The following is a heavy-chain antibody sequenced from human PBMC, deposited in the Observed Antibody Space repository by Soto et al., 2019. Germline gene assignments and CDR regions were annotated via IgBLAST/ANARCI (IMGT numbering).Heavy chain of an antibody. V-gene: IGHV3-7*04. CDR3: ARSYFDPSRYGHLDY. CDR2: IQQDASEK. Sequence: PGGSLRLSCAASGFTFSTYWMNWVRQAPGKGLEWVANIQQDASEKHYVDFVKGRFTISRDNAKKSLYLQMNSLTVEDTAMYYCARSYFDPSRYGHLDYWGLGTLVTVSS. J-gene: IGHJ4*02. D-gene: IGHD3-22*01. CDR1: GFTFSTYW.